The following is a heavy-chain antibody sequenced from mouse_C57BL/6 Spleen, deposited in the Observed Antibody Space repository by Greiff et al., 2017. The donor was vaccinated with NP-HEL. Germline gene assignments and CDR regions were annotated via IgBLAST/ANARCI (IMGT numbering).Heavy chain of an antibody. CDR2: ISDGGSYT. J-gene: IGHJ2*01. CDR3: AREEGGVYGNSYYFDY. CDR1: GFTFSSYA. Sequence: EVKLVESGGGLVKPGGSLKLSCAASGFTFSSYAMSWVRQTPEKRLEWVATISDGGSYTYYPDNVKGRFTISRDNAKNNLYLQMSHLKSEDTAMYYCAREEGGVYGNSYYFDYWGQGTTLTVSS. D-gene: IGHD2-1*01. V-gene: IGHV5-4*01.